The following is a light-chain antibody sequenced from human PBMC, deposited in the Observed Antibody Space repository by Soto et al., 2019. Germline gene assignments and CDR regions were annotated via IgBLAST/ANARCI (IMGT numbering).Light chain of an antibody. CDR1: QGISSY. V-gene: IGKV1-9*01. Sequence: DIQMTQSPSTLSASVGDRVTITCRASQGISSYLAWYQQKPGKAPKLLIYAASTLQSGVPSRFSGSESGTEFTLTISSLQPEDFATYCCQQLNTYPLTFGGGTKVDI. J-gene: IGKJ4*01. CDR2: AAS. CDR3: QQLNTYPLT.